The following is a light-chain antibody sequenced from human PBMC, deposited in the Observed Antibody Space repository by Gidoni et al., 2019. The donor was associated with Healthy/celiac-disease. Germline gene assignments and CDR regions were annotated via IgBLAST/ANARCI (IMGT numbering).Light chain of an antibody. CDR3: SSYAGSNIWV. Sequence: LTQPPSAPGSPGQSVTIPCTGTSSDVGCYNYASWYQQHPGKAPKLMIYEVSKRPSGVPDRFSGSKSGNTASLTVSGLQAEDEADYYCSSYAGSNIWVFGGGTKLTVL. V-gene: IGLV2-8*01. CDR2: EVS. J-gene: IGLJ3*02. CDR1: SSDVGCYNY.